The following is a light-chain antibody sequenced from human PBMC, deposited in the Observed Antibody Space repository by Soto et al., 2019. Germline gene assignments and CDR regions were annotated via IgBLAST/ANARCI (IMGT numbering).Light chain of an antibody. J-gene: IGLJ1*01. V-gene: IGLV2-14*01. Sequence: QSVLTQPASVSDSPGQSITISCIGTSSDIGGFIHVSWHQQHPGKAPKLIIYDVNNRPAGVSNRFSGSKTGNTASLIISGLQAEDEADYYCSSFTSSSSYVFGSGTKVTVL. CDR1: SSDIGGFIH. CDR2: DVN. CDR3: SSFTSSSSYV.